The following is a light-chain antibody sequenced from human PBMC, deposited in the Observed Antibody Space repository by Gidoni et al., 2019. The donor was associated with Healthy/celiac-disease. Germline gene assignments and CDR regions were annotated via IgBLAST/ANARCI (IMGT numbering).Light chain of an antibody. CDR2: QDS. V-gene: IGLV3-1*01. Sequence: SYELTQPPSVSVSPGQTASITCSGDKLGDNYACWYQQKPGQSPVLVIYQDSKRPSGIPARFSGSNSGNTATLTISGTQAMDEADYYCQAWDSSTDVVFGGGIKLTVL. CDR3: QAWDSSTDVV. J-gene: IGLJ2*01. CDR1: KLGDNY.